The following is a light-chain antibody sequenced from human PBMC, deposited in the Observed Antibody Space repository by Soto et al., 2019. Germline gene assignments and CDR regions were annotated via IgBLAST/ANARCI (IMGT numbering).Light chain of an antibody. V-gene: IGLV7-43*01. Sequence: QTVVTQEPSLTVSPGGIVTLTCASSTGAVTSGYYPNWFQQKPGQAPRALIYSTSNKYSWTPARFSGSLLGGKAALTLSGVQPEDEADYYCLLYYGGQLGVFGGGTKLTVL. CDR2: STS. CDR3: LLYYGGQLGV. J-gene: IGLJ2*01. CDR1: TGAVTSGYY.